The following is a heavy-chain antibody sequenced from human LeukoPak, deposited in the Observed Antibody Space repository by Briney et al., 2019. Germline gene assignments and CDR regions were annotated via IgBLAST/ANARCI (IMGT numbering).Heavy chain of an antibody. CDR3: ARGTLSGSYYDLDR. D-gene: IGHD1-26*01. CDR1: GGSIGTYY. V-gene: IGHV4-59*01. J-gene: IGHJ5*02. Sequence: SETLSLTCSVSGGSIGTYYWSWIRQPPGKGLEWIGYVYYTGWTSYNPSVKSRVTISADTSKNQFSLRLSSVTAADTALYYCARGTLSGSYYDLDRWGQGTLVTVSS. CDR2: VYYTGWT.